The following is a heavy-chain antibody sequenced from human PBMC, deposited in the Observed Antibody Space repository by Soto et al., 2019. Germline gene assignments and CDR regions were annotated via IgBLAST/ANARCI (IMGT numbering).Heavy chain of an antibody. J-gene: IGHJ4*02. CDR2: ISWDGTIT. D-gene: IGHD6-6*01. CDR3: KADDTDSSAPVYQTSYLDY. V-gene: IGHV3-43*01. CDR1: GFTFDDFT. Sequence: EVHLVESGGAGVQPGGSLRLSCAASGFTFDDFTMHWVRQVPGKALEWVSLISWDGTITHYADSVAGRFTISRDNSANSLSSHMNTLRTEDSTLYFCKADDTDSSAPVYQTSYLDYWGQGTLGTVSS.